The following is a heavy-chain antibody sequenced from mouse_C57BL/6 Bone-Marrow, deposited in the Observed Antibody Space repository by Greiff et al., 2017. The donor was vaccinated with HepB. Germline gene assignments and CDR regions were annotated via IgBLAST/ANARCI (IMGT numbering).Heavy chain of an antibody. CDR3: ARVDYYGSSSFDY. Sequence: EVQLQQSGPGLVKPGGSLKLSCAASGFTFSSYAMYWVRQTPAKRLEWVATISDCGGYTNYTDNVKGLFTISRDNAKNNLFLQMNHLKSEDTAMYYCARVDYYGSSSFDYWGQGTTLTVSS. J-gene: IGHJ2*01. D-gene: IGHD1-1*01. V-gene: IGHV5-4*01. CDR1: GFTFSSYA. CDR2: ISDCGGYT.